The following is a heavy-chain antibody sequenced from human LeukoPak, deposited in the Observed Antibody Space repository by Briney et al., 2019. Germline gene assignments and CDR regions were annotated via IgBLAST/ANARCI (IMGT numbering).Heavy chain of an antibody. V-gene: IGHV3-33*05. J-gene: IGHJ4*01. CDR1: GFTFTNYG. CDR2: VSSDGSNK. CDR3: ARENPPYYFDY. Sequence: GGSLRLSCAASGFTFTNYGIHWVRQAPGKGLEWVAAVSSDGSNKYYADSVKGRFTISSDNSKNTLYLQMNSLRAEDTAVYYCARENPPYYFDYWGRGTLVSVSS.